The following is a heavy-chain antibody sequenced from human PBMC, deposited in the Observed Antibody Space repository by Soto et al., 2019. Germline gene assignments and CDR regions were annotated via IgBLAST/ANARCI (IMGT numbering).Heavy chain of an antibody. CDR3: ARYGVGSSSSPTSPHCWDV. V-gene: IGHV3-11*01. CDR2: ISGRVTII. D-gene: IGHD6-6*01. CDR1: GLISSDYY. Sequence: GRSMRLSCAVSGLISSDYYLYWRRSASNKQLGCVAYISGRVTIIYSADSVKGRFTLSRDNAKHSLYLQMDSLRAEDTAVYYCARYGVGSSSSPTSPHCWDVWGPGTTVTVSS. J-gene: IGHJ6*02.